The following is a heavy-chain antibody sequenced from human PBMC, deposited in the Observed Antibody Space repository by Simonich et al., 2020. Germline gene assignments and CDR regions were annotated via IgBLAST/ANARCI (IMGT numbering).Heavy chain of an antibody. CDR3: AGGVYCSSTSCSTYYYYGMDV. Sequence: EVQLVESGGGLVKPGGSLRLSCAASGFTFSSYSMNWVRQAPGKGREWVSSISSSSSYIYYADTVKGRFTISGDTANNSRYLQMNSLRAEDTAVYYCAGGVYCSSTSCSTYYYYGMDVWGQGTTVTVSS. V-gene: IGHV3-21*01. CDR1: GFTFSSYS. J-gene: IGHJ6*02. CDR2: ISSSSSYI. D-gene: IGHD2-2*01.